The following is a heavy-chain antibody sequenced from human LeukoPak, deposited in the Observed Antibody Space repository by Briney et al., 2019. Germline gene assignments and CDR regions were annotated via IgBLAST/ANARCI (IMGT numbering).Heavy chain of an antibody. Sequence: GGSLRLSCAASAFTFSSYAMSWVRQAPGKGLEWVSAISGSGGSTYYADSVKGRFTISRDNSKNTLYLQMNSLRAEDTAVYYCAKDKRFLEWLFPVWGQGTLVTVSS. CDR3: AKDKRFLEWLFPV. V-gene: IGHV3-23*01. CDR2: ISGSGGST. D-gene: IGHD3-3*01. J-gene: IGHJ4*02. CDR1: AFTFSSYA.